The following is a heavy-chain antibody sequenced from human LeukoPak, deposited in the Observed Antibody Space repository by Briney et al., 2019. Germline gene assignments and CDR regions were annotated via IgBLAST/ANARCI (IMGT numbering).Heavy chain of an antibody. CDR3: ARDVVGRSWYSGLDY. CDR1: GGSISSSSYY. Sequence: PSETLSLTCTVSGGSISSSSYYWGWIRQPPGKGQEWIGSIYYSGSTYYNPSLKSRVTISVDTSKNQFSLKLSSVTAADTAVYYCARDVVGRSWYSGLDYWGQGTLVTVSS. V-gene: IGHV4-39*07. D-gene: IGHD6-13*01. J-gene: IGHJ4*02. CDR2: IYYSGST.